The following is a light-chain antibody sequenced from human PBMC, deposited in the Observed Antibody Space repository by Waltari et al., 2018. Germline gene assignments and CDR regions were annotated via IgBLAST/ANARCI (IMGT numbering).Light chain of an antibody. J-gene: IGLJ3*02. V-gene: IGLV2-14*03. CDR2: DAT. CDR1: SSDVGGNNY. CDR3: SSYVPTDTSWV. Sequence: QSALTQPASVSASRGQSITISCTGSSSDVGGNNYVSWYPQPPGQAPKVLISDATNRPAGVSERFSGSKSANPASLTISGLQAEDEADYYCSSYVPTDTSWVCGGGTKLTVL.